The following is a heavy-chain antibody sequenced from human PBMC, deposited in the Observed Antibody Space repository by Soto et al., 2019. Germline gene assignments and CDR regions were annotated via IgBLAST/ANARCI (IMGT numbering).Heavy chain of an antibody. V-gene: IGHV1-8*01. CDR1: GYTFTSYD. J-gene: IGHJ6*02. D-gene: IGHD3-3*01. Sequence: ASVKVSCKASGYTFTSYDINWVRQATGQGLEWMGWMNPNSGNTGYAQKLKGRVTMTRNTSISTAYMELSSLRSEDTAVYYCARGRAPRITIFGVVPPRGYYYGMDVWG. CDR2: MNPNSGNT. CDR3: ARGRAPRITIFGVVPPRGYYYGMDV.